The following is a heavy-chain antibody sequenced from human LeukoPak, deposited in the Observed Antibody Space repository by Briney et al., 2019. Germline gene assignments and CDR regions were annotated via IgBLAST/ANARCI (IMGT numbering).Heavy chain of an antibody. Sequence: PGGSLRLSCAASGFTFSDYYMSWIRQAPGKGLEWVSYISSSGSYSNYADSVKGRFTTSRDNAKNSLYLQMNSLSAEDTAVYSCARVGSIEAAGTPDYWGQGTLVTVSS. D-gene: IGHD6-13*01. CDR3: ARVGSIEAAGTPDY. CDR2: ISSSGSYS. V-gene: IGHV3-11*06. J-gene: IGHJ4*02. CDR1: GFTFSDYY.